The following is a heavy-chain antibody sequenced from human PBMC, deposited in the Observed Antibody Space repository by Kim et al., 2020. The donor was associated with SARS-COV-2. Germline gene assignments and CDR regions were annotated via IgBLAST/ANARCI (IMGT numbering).Heavy chain of an antibody. D-gene: IGHD3-9*01. CDR2: T. CDR3: ARNFDRDVFDI. V-gene: IGHV1-46*01. J-gene: IGHJ3*02. Sequence: TGYEKNFQGGGTRARDTSTSTVYMELSSLRSEDTAVYYCARNFDRDVFDIWGQGTMVTVSS.